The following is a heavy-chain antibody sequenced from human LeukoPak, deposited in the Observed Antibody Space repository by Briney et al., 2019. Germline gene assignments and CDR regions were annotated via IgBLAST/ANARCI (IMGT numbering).Heavy chain of an antibody. CDR3: ARDREERPLLWFGELFAPFDY. V-gene: IGHV3-7*01. D-gene: IGHD3-10*01. J-gene: IGHJ4*02. CDR1: GFTFSSYW. Sequence: PGGSLRLSCAASGFTFSSYWMSWVRQAPGKGLEWVANIKQDGSEKYYVDSVKGRFTISRDNAKNSLYLQMNSLRAEDTAVYYCARDREERPLLWFGELFAPFDYWGQGTLVTVSS. CDR2: IKQDGSEK.